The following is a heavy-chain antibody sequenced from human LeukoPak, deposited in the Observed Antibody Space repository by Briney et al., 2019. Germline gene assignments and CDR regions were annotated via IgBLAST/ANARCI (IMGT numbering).Heavy chain of an antibody. Sequence: GGSLRLSCAASGFTFTTYWMGWVRQAPGKGLEWVASIKQDGNEKYYVDSVKGRFTISRDSAENTLYLQMKSLKAEDTAVYYCASLRGGYYYGSGSYYLDYWGQGTLVTVSS. CDR1: GFTFTTYW. CDR3: ASLRGGYYYGSGSYYLDY. V-gene: IGHV3-7*01. D-gene: IGHD3-10*01. J-gene: IGHJ4*02. CDR2: IKQDGNEK.